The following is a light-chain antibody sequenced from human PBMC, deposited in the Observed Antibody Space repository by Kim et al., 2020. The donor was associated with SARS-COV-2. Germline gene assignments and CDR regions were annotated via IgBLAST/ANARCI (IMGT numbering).Light chain of an antibody. Sequence: IVLTQSPGTLSLSPWERATLSCRASQSVNSDYLVWYQQKPGQAPRLLIYGASSRATGIPDKFIGSGSGTDFTLTISTLEPEDSAVYYCQQYDYEYGNSRYIFGQGTKLEI. CDR2: GAS. V-gene: IGKV3-20*01. J-gene: IGKJ2*01. CDR3: QQYDYEYGNSRYI. CDR1: QSVNSDY.